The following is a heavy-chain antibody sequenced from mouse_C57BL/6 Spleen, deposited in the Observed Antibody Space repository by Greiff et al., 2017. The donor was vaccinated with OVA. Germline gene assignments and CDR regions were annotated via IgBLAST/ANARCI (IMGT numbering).Heavy chain of an antibody. CDR1: GFTFSDYY. V-gene: IGHV5-12*01. J-gene: IGHJ1*03. Sequence: DVKLVESGGGLVQPGGSLKLSCAASGFTFSDYYMYWVRQTPEKRLEWVAYISNGGGSTYYPDTVKGRFTISRDNAKNTLYLQMSRLKSEDTAMYYCARPGSSRDWYFDVWGTGTTVTVSS. CDR2: ISNGGGST. CDR3: ARPGSSRDWYFDV. D-gene: IGHD1-1*01.